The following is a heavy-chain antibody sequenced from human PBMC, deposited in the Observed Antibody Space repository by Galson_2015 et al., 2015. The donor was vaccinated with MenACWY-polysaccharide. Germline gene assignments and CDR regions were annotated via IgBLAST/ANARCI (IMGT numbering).Heavy chain of an antibody. Sequence: SLRLSCAGSGFSLRNIWMSWVRQAPGKGLEWVSAIRSSGTNTYYADSVKGRFTISRDNSKNTLYLQMNSLRAEDTAVYYCAKDSTDFWSVAGRFDHWGQGTLVTVSS. CDR2: IRSSGTNT. CDR1: GFSLRNIW. D-gene: IGHD3-3*01. J-gene: IGHJ5*02. CDR3: AKDSTDFWSVAGRFDH. V-gene: IGHV3-23*01.